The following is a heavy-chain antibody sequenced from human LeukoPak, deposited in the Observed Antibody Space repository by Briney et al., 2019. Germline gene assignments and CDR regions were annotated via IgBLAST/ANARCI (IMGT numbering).Heavy chain of an antibody. J-gene: IGHJ1*01. CDR1: GYTFTSFG. V-gene: IGHV1-18*01. Sequence: SVLDSFKASGYTFTSFGISWVRQAPGQGLEWMGWISAYNGNTNYAQKLQGRVTMTTDTSTSTAYMELRSLRSDDTAVYYCARDPKRYCSSTSCYVGYFQYWGPGALVTVSS. D-gene: IGHD2-2*01. CDR3: ARDPKRYCSSTSCYVGYFQY. CDR2: ISAYNGNT.